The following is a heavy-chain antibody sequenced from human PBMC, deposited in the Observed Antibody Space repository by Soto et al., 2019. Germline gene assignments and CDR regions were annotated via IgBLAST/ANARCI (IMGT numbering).Heavy chain of an antibody. V-gene: IGHV1-2*02. Sequence: ASVKVSCKASGYTFTGYYMHWVRQAPGQGLEWMGWINPNSGGTNYAQKFQGRVTMTRDTSISTAYMELSRLRSDDTAVYYCARVALLYGKQAHDAFDIWGQGTMVTVSS. CDR2: INPNSGGT. CDR1: GYTFTGYY. J-gene: IGHJ3*02. D-gene: IGHD1-1*01. CDR3: ARVALLYGKQAHDAFDI.